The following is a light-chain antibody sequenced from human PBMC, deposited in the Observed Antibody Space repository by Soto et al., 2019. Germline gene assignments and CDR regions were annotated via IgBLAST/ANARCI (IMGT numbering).Light chain of an antibody. Sequence: DIQMTQSPSSLSASVGDRVTITCRTRLSINDYVNWYQQKPGRAPKLLIFSASTLENGVPSRFSGSGFGTQFTLTISSLQPEDYATYYCQQSYSTPSFGGGTKVDI. V-gene: IGKV1-39*01. CDR2: SAS. CDR1: LSINDY. J-gene: IGKJ4*01. CDR3: QQSYSTPS.